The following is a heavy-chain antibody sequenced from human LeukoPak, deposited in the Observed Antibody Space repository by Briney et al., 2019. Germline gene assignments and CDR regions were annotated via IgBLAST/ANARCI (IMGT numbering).Heavy chain of an antibody. CDR3: AREGSGYDWDYYYYMDV. J-gene: IGHJ6*03. CDR2: IIPILGIA. Sequence: ASVKVSCKASGGTFSSYTISWVRQAPGQGLEWMGRIIPILGIANYAQKFQGRVTITADKSTSTAYMELSSLRSEDTAAYYCAREGSGYDWDYYYYMDVWGKGTTVTVSS. D-gene: IGHD5-12*01. V-gene: IGHV1-69*04. CDR1: GGTFSSYT.